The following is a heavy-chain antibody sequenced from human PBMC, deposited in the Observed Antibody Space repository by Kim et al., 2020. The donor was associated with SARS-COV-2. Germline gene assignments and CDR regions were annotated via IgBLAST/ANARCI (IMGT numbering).Heavy chain of an antibody. CDR1: GYTFTSCY. Sequence: ASVKVSCKASGYTFTSCYMHCVRQAPGQGLEWMGIINPSGGSTSYAQKFQGRVTMTRDTSTSTVFMELSSLSSEDTAVYYCSGEVIAAAGKAFDYWGQGTLLSVSS. J-gene: IGHJ4*02. V-gene: IGHV1-46*01. D-gene: IGHD6-13*01. CDR3: SGEVIAAAGKAFDY. CDR2: INPSGGST.